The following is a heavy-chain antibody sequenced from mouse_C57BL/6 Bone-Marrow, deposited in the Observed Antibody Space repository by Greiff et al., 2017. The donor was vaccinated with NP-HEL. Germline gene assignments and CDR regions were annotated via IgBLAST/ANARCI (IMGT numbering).Heavy chain of an antibody. CDR3: ARQGDGYYFYYFDY. Sequence: EVQRVESGGGLVKPGGSLKLSCAASGFTFSDYGMHWVRQAPEKGLEWVAYISSGSSTIYYADTVKGRFTISRDNAKNTLFLQMTSLRSEDTAMYYCARQGDGYYFYYFDYWGQGTTLTVSS. D-gene: IGHD2-3*01. J-gene: IGHJ2*01. V-gene: IGHV5-17*01. CDR1: GFTFSDYG. CDR2: ISSGSSTI.